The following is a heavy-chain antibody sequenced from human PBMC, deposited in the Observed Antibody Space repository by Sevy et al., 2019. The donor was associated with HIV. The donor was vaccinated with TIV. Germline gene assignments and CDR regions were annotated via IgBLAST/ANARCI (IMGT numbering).Heavy chain of an antibody. V-gene: IGHV4-59*01. CDR3: VRQGGLVDYGMDV. CDR2: VHYTGNT. J-gene: IGHJ6*02. CDR1: VGSISHYY. D-gene: IGHD1-26*01. Sequence: SETLSLTCTVSVGSISHYYWSWIRQPPGKGLEWIGFVHYTGNTNYNPSLKGRVTVALDTSKNQFSLKLNSVTAADTAVYYCVRQGGLVDYGMDVWGPGTTVTVSS.